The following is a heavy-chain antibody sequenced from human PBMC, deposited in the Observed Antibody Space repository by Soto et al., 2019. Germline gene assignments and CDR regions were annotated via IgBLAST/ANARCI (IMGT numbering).Heavy chain of an antibody. J-gene: IGHJ4*02. CDR2: IYYSGST. D-gene: IGHD5-18*01. CDR3: ARGIQLWQITYYFDY. CDR1: GGSISSYC. V-gene: IGHV4-59*01. Sequence: PSETLSLTCTVSGGSISSYCWSWIRQPPGKRLEWIGYIYYSGSTNYNPSLKSRVTISVDTSKNQFSLKLSSVTAADTAVYYCARGIQLWQITYYFDYCGQGTLVTVSS.